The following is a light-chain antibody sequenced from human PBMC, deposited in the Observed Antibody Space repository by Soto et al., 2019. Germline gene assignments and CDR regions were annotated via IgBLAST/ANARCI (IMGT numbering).Light chain of an antibody. J-gene: IGLJ2*01. V-gene: IGLV1-40*01. Sequence: QSALTQPPSVSGAPGQRVTISCTGSSSNIGAGYDVHWYQQFPGTAPKLLIYGNSNRPSGVPARFSGSKSGSSASLAITGLQAEDEADYYCQSYDSSLTGPKVLFGGGTNLTVL. CDR1: SSNIGAGYD. CDR3: QSYDSSLTGPKVL. CDR2: GNS.